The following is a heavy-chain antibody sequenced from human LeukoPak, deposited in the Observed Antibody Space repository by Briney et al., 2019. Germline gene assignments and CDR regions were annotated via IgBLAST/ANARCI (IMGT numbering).Heavy chain of an antibody. CDR1: GGSISSYY. CDR3: ARATWIQGFDY. D-gene: IGHD5-18*01. CDR2: IYYSGST. V-gene: IGHV4-59*01. Sequence: SETLSLTCTVSGGSISSYYWSWIRQPSGKGLEWIGYIYYSGSTNYNPSLKSRVTISVDTSKNQFSLKLSSVTAADTAVYYCARATWIQGFDYWGQGTLVTVSS. J-gene: IGHJ4*02.